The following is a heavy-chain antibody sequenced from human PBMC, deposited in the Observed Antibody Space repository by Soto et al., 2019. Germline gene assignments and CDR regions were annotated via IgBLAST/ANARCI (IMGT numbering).Heavy chain of an antibody. CDR3: ARGLSYGYFLSL. D-gene: IGHD4-17*01. CDR2: LYYNGNT. CDR1: SDSFGISSYF. V-gene: IGHV4-39*02. J-gene: IGHJ4*01. Sequence: SETLSLPRAVPSDSFGISSYFLAWVPQPPGKGLEWIGSLYYNGNTFYNKSLKSRVTISGDTSMKHLSLRMSSVTVTDTAVYFCARGLSYGYFLSLWGQGKLVTVSS.